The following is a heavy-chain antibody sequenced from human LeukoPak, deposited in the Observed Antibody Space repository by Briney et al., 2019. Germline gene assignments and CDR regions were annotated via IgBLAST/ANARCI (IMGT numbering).Heavy chain of an antibody. J-gene: IGHJ6*02. CDR1: GYTFTGYY. Sequence: GASVKVSCKASGYTFTGYYMHWVRQAPGQGLEWMGWINPNSGGTNYAQKFQGRVAMTRDTSISTAYMELSRLRSDDTAVYYCARMERDTAYGMDVWGQGTTVTVSS. D-gene: IGHD5-18*01. CDR2: INPNSGGT. CDR3: ARMERDTAYGMDV. V-gene: IGHV1-2*02.